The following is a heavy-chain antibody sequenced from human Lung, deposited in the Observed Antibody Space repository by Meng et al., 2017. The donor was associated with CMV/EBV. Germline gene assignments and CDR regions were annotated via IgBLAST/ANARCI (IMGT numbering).Heavy chain of an antibody. J-gene: IGHJ4*02. CDR3: ARVEVGITSGDY. V-gene: IGHV1-18*01. CDR2: ISAYNGNT. CDR1: GYTFTNYG. Sequence: AQLWQSGVAVKKPGASVKVSCKASGYTFTNYGITWVRQAPGQGLEWMGWISAYNGNTNYAQTLQGRLTMTTDTSTSTAYMELRSLRSDDTAVYYCARVEVGITSGDYWGQGTLVTVSS. D-gene: IGHD1-26*01.